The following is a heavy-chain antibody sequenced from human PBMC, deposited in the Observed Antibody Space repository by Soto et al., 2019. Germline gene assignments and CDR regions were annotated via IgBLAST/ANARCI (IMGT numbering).Heavy chain of an antibody. V-gene: IGHV4-59*01. CDR2: IYYSGST. CDR3: ARAVLLRYYYYGMDV. CDR1: GGSISSYY. Sequence: SETLSLTCTVSGGSISSYYWSWIRQPPGKGLEWIGYIYYSGSTNYNPSLKSRVTISVDTSKNQFSLKLSSVTAADTAVYYCARAVLLRYYYYGMDVWGQGTTVTVSS. J-gene: IGHJ6*02. D-gene: IGHD1-26*01.